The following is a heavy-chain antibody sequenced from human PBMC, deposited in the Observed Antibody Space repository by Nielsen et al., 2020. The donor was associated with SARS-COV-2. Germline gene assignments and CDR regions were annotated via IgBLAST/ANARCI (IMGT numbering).Heavy chain of an antibody. CDR2: ISWNSGSI. D-gene: IGHD1-26*01. Sequence: SLKISCAASGFTFDDYAMHWVRQAPGKGLEWVSGISWNSGSIGYADSVKGRFTISRDNAKNSLYLQMNSLRAEDTALYYCAKVGATDSDYWGQGTLVTVSS. CDR1: GFTFDDYA. V-gene: IGHV3-9*01. CDR3: AKVGATDSDY. J-gene: IGHJ4*02.